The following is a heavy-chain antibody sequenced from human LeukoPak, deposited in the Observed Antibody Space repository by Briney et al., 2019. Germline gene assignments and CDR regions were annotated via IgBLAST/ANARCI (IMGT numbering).Heavy chain of an antibody. CDR2: IYHSGST. CDR3: ARERGAHSSGWPETDY. Sequence: KASETLSLTCTVSGGSISSYYWSWIRQPPGKGLEWIGYIYHSGSTYYNPSLKSRVTISVDRSKNQFSLKLSSVTAADTAVYYCARERGAHSSGWPETDYWGQGTLVTVSS. D-gene: IGHD6-19*01. V-gene: IGHV4-59*12. CDR1: GGSISSYY. J-gene: IGHJ4*02.